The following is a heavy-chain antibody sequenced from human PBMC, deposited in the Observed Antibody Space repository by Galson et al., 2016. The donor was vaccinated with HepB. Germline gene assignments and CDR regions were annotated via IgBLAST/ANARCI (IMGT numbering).Heavy chain of an antibody. CDR2: IYSSGST. D-gene: IGHD1-26*01. V-gene: IGHV4-4*07. CDR1: GGSISSYY. J-gene: IGHJ4*02. Sequence: LSLTCSVSGGSISSYYWSWIRQPAGKGLEWIGRIYSSGSTNSNPSLKSRVTMYVDTSKNQFSLKLSSVTAADTAVYYCARVVPPVRFGSEYYFDYWGQGTLVTVSS. CDR3: ARVVPPVRFGSEYYFDY.